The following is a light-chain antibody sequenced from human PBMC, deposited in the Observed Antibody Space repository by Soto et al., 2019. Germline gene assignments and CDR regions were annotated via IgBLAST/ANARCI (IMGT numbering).Light chain of an antibody. CDR1: QSISSY. CDR3: QQTSSTPT. CDR2: AAS. V-gene: IGKV1-39*01. J-gene: IGKJ4*01. Sequence: DIQMTQSPSSLSASVGDRVTITCRASQSISSYLNWYQQKPGKAPKLLIYAASSLQSGVPSRFSGSGYGTNFTLTISSLQPADFASYYCQQTSSTPTFGGGTKVDIK.